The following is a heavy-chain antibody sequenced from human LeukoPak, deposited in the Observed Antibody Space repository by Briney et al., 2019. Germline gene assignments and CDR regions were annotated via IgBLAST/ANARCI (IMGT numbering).Heavy chain of an antibody. CDR2: ISGSGGST. J-gene: IGHJ3*02. CDR3: AKIVVVPAAIYWDAFDI. CDR1: GFTFSSYA. Sequence: PGGSLRLSCAASGFTFSSYAMSWVRQAPGKGLEWGSAISGSGGSTYYAASVKGRFTISRDNSKNTLYLQMNSLRAEDTAVYYCAKIVVVPAAIYWDAFDIWGQGTMVTVSS. D-gene: IGHD2-2*01. V-gene: IGHV3-23*01.